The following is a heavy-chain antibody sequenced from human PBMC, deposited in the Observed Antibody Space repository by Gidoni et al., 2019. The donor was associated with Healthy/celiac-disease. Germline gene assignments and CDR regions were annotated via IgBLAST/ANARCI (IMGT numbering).Heavy chain of an antibody. V-gene: IGHV3-11*01. D-gene: IGHD2-15*01. CDR1: GFPFSDYY. Sequence: QVQLVESGGGLVKHGGSLRLSCAASGFPFSDYYMRWIRQAPGKGLEWVSYISSSGSTIYYADAVKGRFTIARDNAKNSLYLQMNSLRAEDTAVYDCARDFPRGRGDGMDVWGQGTTVTVSS. CDR2: ISSSGSTI. J-gene: IGHJ6*02. CDR3: ARDFPRGRGDGMDV.